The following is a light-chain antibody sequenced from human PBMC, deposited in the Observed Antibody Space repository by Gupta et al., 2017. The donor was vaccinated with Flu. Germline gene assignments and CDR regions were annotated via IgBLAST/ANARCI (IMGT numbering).Light chain of an antibody. J-gene: IGKJ3*01. V-gene: IGKV3-11*01. CDR2: EAS. CDR1: QSVSSY. CDR3: QQRSNWPPFT. Sequence: EIVLTQSPATLSLSPGERATLSCRASQSVSSYLAWYQRKPGQAPRLLIYEASNRATGIPARFSGSGSGTDFTLTISSLEPEDFAVYYCQQRSNWPPFTFGPGTKVDIK.